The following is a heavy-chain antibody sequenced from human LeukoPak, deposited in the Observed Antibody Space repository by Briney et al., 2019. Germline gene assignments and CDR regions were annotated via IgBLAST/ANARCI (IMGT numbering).Heavy chain of an antibody. J-gene: IGHJ4*02. V-gene: IGHV4-59*12. Sequence: SETLSLTCTVSGGSISSYYWSWIRQPPGKGLEWIGYIYYSGSTNYNPSLKSRVTISVDTSKNQFSLNLSSVTAADTAVYYCARGAFGAATLDYWGQGTLVTVSS. CDR3: ARGAFGAATLDY. CDR1: GGSISSYY. CDR2: IYYSGST. D-gene: IGHD3-16*01.